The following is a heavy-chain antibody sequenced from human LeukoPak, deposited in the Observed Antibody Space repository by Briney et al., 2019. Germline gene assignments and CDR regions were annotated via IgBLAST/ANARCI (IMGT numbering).Heavy chain of an antibody. CDR2: IKQDGSEK. J-gene: IGHJ3*02. CDR3: ARDKDNRNPRAYDAFDI. Sequence: QAGGSLRLTSADSGFTFSSYWMSWVGQAPGKGLERVSNIKQDGSEKYYVDSVKGRFTISRDNAKNSLYLQMNSLRAEDTAVYYCARDKDNRNPRAYDAFDIWGQGTMVTVSS. D-gene: IGHD1-14*01. CDR1: GFTFSSYW. V-gene: IGHV3-7*01.